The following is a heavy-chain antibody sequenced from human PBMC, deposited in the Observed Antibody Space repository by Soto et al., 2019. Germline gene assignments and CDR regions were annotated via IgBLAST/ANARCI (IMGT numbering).Heavy chain of an antibody. Sequence: PSETLSLTCTVSGGSISSSSYYWGWIRQPPGKGLEWIGSIYYSGSTYYNPSLKSRVTISVDTSKNQFSPKLSSVTAADTAVYYCARRFLEWLSPLNWFDPWGQGTLVTVSS. D-gene: IGHD3-3*01. CDR1: GGSISSSSYY. V-gene: IGHV4-39*01. CDR2: IYYSGST. CDR3: ARRFLEWLSPLNWFDP. J-gene: IGHJ5*02.